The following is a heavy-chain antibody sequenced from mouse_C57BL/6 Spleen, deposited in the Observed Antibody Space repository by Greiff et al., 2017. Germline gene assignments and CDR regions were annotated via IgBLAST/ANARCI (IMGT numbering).Heavy chain of an antibody. J-gene: IGHJ3*01. CDR3: TADVGPWFAY. CDR1: GFTFSNYW. CDR2: IRLKSDNYAT. V-gene: IGHV6-3*01. Sequence: EVMLVESGGGLVQPGGSMKLSCVASGFTFSNYWMNWVRQSPEKGLEWVAQIRLKSDNYATHYAESVKGRFTISRDDSKMSVYLQMNNLRAEDTGIYYCTADVGPWFAYWGQGTLVTVSA.